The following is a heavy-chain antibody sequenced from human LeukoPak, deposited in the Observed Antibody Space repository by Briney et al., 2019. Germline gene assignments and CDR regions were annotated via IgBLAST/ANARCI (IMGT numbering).Heavy chain of an antibody. J-gene: IGHJ4*02. CDR1: GYSFATYW. V-gene: IGHV5-51*01. CDR3: ARQNTRGYSYFYY. D-gene: IGHD5-18*01. Sequence: GESLKISCKASGYSFATYWIAWVRHMPGKGLEWMGIIYPDDSDSRYSPSFQGQVTISADKSISTAYLQWSSLKASDTAIYYCARQNTRGYSYFYYWGQGTLVTVSS. CDR2: IYPDDSDS.